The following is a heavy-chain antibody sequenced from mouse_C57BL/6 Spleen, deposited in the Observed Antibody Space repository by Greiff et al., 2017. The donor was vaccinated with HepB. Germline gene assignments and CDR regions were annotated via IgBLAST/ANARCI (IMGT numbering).Heavy chain of an antibody. J-gene: IGHJ2*01. CDR1: GYSITSGYY. V-gene: IGHV3-6*01. CDR3: ASHYGSSPWFDY. D-gene: IGHD1-1*01. CDR2: ISYDGSN. Sequence: EVHLVESGPGLVKPSQSLSLTCSVTGYSITSGYYWNWIRQFPGNKLEWMGYISYDGSNNYNPSLNNRISITRDTSKNQFFLKLNSVTTEDTATYYCASHYGSSPWFDYWGQGTTLTVSS.